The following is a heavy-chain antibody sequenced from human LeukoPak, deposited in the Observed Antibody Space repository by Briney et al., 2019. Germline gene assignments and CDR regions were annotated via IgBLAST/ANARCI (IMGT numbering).Heavy chain of an antibody. J-gene: IGHJ4*02. D-gene: IGHD6-6*01. CDR2: ISRTSAYI. CDR3: AKDERRYRPDSSCYPGDY. Sequence: KTGGSLRLSCAASGFTFSDYAMKWVRQAPGKGLEWVSAISRTSAYIYYSDSVRGRFTISRDNAKNSVYLQMDSLRAEDTAVYYCAKDERRYRPDSSCYPGDYWGQGTLVTVSS. V-gene: IGHV3-21*01. CDR1: GFTFSDYA.